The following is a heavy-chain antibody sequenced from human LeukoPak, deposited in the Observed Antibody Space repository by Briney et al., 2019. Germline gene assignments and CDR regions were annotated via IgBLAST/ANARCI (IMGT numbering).Heavy chain of an antibody. J-gene: IGHJ6*03. CDR2: ISHSGST. Sequence: SETLSLTCTVSGYSINSGYWWGWVRQPPGKGLEWIGSISHSGSTSYNPSLKSRVTISVDTSKNQFSLKLTSVTAADTAVYYCARQISSSSGIYYYYYYMDVWGKGTTVTVSS. V-gene: IGHV4-38-2*02. D-gene: IGHD6-6*01. CDR3: ARQISSSSGIYYYYYYMDV. CDR1: GYSINSGYW.